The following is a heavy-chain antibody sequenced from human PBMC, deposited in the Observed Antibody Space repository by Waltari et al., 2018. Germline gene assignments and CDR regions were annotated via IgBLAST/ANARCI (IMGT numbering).Heavy chain of an antibody. CDR1: GFTVSSNY. Sequence: EVQLVESGGGLIQPGGSLRLSCAASGFTVSSNYMSWVRQAPGKGLELVSVIYSGGSTYYADSVKGRFTISRDTSKNTLFLQMNSLRAEDTAVYYCARGERGSWYSSSLDYWGQGTLVTVSS. D-gene: IGHD6-13*01. CDR3: ARGERGSWYSSSLDY. CDR2: IYSGGST. V-gene: IGHV3-53*01. J-gene: IGHJ4*02.